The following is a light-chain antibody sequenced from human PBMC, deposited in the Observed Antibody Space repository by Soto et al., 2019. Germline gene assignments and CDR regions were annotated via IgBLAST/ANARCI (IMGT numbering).Light chain of an antibody. CDR3: QQYGSSTGT. CDR1: QSVSSSY. J-gene: IGKJ1*01. CDR2: GAS. Sequence: ESVLTQAPITRSLSPGERATLSCRASQSVSSSYLAWYQQNPGQAPRLLSYGASSRATGIPDRFSGSGSGTDLTLTISRLEPEDFAVYYCQQYGSSTGTFGQGTKVDIK. V-gene: IGKV3-20*01.